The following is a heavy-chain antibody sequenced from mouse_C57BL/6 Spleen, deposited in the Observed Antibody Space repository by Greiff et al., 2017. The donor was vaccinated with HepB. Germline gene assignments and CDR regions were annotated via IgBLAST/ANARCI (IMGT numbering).Heavy chain of an antibody. CDR1: GFTFSSYA. D-gene: IGHD1-1*01. Sequence: EVQLVESGEGLVKPGGSLKLSCAASGFTFSSYAMSWVRQTPEKRLEWVAYISSGGDYIYYADTVKGRFTISRDNARNTLYLQMSSLKSEDTAMYYCTRDKLRGGYYAMDYWGQGTSVTVSS. J-gene: IGHJ4*01. CDR3: TRDKLRGGYYAMDY. V-gene: IGHV5-9-1*02. CDR2: ISSGGDYI.